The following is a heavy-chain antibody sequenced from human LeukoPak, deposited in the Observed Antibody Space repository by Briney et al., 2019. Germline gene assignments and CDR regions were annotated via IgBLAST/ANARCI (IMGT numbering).Heavy chain of an antibody. CDR1: GFTFSDYY. V-gene: IGHV3-11*04. J-gene: IGHJ2*01. Sequence: PGGSLRLSCAASGFTFSDYYMSWIRQAPGKGLEWVSYISSSGSTIYYADSVKGRFTISRDNAKNSLYLQMNSLRAEDTAVYYCARDFSFFCRFGCGYYDSSGYSTPYWYFDLWGRGTLVTVS. D-gene: IGHD3-22*01. CDR3: ARDFSFFCRFGCGYYDSSGYSTPYWYFDL. CDR2: ISSSGSTI.